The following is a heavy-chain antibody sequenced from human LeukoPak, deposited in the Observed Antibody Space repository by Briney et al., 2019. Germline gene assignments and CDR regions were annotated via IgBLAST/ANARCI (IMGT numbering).Heavy chain of an antibody. CDR3: ARDGWFGDYNWFDP. CDR1: GYTFSSYS. D-gene: IGHD3-10*01. Sequence: GESLRLSCAASGYTFSSYSMNWVRQAPGKGLEWVSYISSASNTIYYADSVKGRFTISRDNAKNSLYLQMNSLRAEDTAMYYCARDGWFGDYNWFDPWGQGTLVTVSS. CDR2: ISSASNTI. J-gene: IGHJ5*02. V-gene: IGHV3-48*01.